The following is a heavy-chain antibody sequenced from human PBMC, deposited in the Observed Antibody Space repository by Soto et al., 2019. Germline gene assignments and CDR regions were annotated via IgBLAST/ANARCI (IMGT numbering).Heavy chain of an antibody. CDR3: ARGGYYYGSGSYNWFDP. Sequence: SETLSLTCAVYGGSFSGYYWSWIRQPPGKGLEWIGEINHSGSTNYNPSLKSRVTISVDTSKIQFSLKLSSVTAADTAVYYCARGGYYYGSGSYNWFDPWGQGTLVTVSS. D-gene: IGHD3-10*01. V-gene: IGHV4-34*01. CDR2: INHSGST. J-gene: IGHJ5*02. CDR1: GGSFSGYY.